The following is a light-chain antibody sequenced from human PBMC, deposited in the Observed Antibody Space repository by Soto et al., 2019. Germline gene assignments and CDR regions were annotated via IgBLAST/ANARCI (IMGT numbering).Light chain of an antibody. CDR1: QSVSSN. CDR2: GAS. V-gene: IGKV3-15*01. Sequence: EIVMTQSPANLSVSPGERATLSCRASQSVSSNLAWYQQKPGQAPRLLIYGASTRATGIPARFSGSGSGTEFTLTISSLQSEDFAVYYCQQYNNWLTWTFGQGTKVEIK. J-gene: IGKJ1*01. CDR3: QQYNNWLTWT.